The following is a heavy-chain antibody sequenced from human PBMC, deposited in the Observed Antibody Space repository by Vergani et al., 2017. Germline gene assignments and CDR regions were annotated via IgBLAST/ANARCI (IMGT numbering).Heavy chain of an antibody. CDR2: IYWNDDK. CDR1: GFPLSTIGVG. Sequence: QITLKESGRALVKPTQTLTLTCSFSGFPLSTIGVGVGRFRQPPGKALEWLAMIYWNDDKRSNPSLKNRLTITRDTSKNQVVLTMTSMYPVDTGTYICAHALYSDRVRGFDVWGQGTLVTVSS. D-gene: IGHD2-21*01. J-gene: IGHJ4*02. CDR3: AHALYSDRVRGFDV. V-gene: IGHV2-5*01.